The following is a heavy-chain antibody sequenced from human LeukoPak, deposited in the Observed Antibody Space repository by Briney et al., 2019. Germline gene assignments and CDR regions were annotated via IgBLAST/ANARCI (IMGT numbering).Heavy chain of an antibody. D-gene: IGHD4-17*01. CDR3: ARDANDYGDYSPGDY. CDR1: GFTFSSYS. V-gene: IGHV3-48*01. Sequence: PGGSLRLSCAASGFTFSSYSMNWVRQAPGKGLEWVSYISSSSSTIYYADSAKGRFTISRDNAKNSLHLQMNSLRAEDTAVYYCARDANDYGDYSPGDYWGQGTLVTVSS. CDR2: ISSSSSTI. J-gene: IGHJ4*02.